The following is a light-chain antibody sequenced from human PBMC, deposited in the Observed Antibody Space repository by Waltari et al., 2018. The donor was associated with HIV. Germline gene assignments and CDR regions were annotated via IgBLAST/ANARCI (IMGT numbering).Light chain of an antibody. CDR2: GTS. CDR3: QQYGDSPMYT. CDR1: QRGGSTF. Sequence: EIVLTQSPDTLSLSPGERATLSCRASQRGGSTFLAWYQQKPGQAPRLLVYGTSRRATGIPDRFSGSGSGTDFTLAISRLEPEDFAVYYCQQYGDSPMYTFGQGTRLDIK. J-gene: IGKJ2*01. V-gene: IGKV3-20*01.